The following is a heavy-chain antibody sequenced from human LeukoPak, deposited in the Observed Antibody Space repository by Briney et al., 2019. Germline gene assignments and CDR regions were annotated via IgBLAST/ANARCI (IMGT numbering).Heavy chain of an antibody. V-gene: IGHV4-30-4*08. J-gene: IGHJ4*02. CDR3: AREYYYDSSGYYFDY. Sequence: SETLSLTCTVSGGSISSGDYYWSWIRQPPGKGLEWTGYIYYSGSAYYNPSLKSRVTISVDTSKNQFSLKLSSVTAADTAVYYCAREYYYDSSGYYFDYWGQGTLVTVSS. CDR1: GGSISSGDYY. D-gene: IGHD3-22*01. CDR2: IYYSGSA.